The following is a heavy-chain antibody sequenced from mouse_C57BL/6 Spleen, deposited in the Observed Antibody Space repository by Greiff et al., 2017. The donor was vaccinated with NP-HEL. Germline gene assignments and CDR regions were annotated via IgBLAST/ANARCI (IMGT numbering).Heavy chain of an antibody. CDR2: ISDGGSYT. CDR1: GFTFSSYA. J-gene: IGHJ2*01. D-gene: IGHD1-1*01. Sequence: EVKLMESGGGLVKPGGSLKLSCAASGFTFSSYAMSWVRQTPEKRLEWVATISDGGSYTYYPDNVKGRFTLSRDNAKNNLYLQRSHLKSEDTAMYYGARGADGSSPFDYWGQGTTLTVSS. CDR3: ARGADGSSPFDY. V-gene: IGHV5-4*03.